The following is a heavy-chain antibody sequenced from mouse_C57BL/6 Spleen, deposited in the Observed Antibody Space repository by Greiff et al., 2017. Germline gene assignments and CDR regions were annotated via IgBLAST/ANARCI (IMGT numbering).Heavy chain of an antibody. Sequence: QVHVKQSGPGLVQPSQSLSITCTVSGFSLTSYGVHWVHQSPGKGLEWLGVIWRGGSTDYNAAFMSRLSITKDNSKSQVFFKMNSLQADDTAIYYCAKNEKIHYYAMDYWGQGTSVTVSS. CDR2: IWRGGST. CDR1: GFSLTSYG. J-gene: IGHJ4*01. CDR3: AKNEKIHYYAMDY. V-gene: IGHV2-5*01.